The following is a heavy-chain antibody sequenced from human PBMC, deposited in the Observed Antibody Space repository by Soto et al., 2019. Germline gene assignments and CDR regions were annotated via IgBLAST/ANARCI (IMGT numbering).Heavy chain of an antibody. CDR3: ATRDNSGFPDY. CDR1: GYSFSTYW. J-gene: IGHJ4*02. Sequence: PSQSLKISGKTSGYSFSTYWIGWVRQIPGKGLEWMGIIYPGNSDTRYSPSFQGQVTLSADKSISIAYLQWSSLKASDTAMYYCATRDNSGFPDYWGQGTLVGVSS. V-gene: IGHV5-51*01. D-gene: IGHD3-22*01. CDR2: IYPGNSDT.